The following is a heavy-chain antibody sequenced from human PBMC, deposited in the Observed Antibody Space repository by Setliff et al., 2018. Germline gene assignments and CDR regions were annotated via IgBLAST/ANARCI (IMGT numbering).Heavy chain of an antibody. J-gene: IGHJ5*02. CDR3: TTGPRDSRNYLTWFDP. Sequence: GGSLRLSCSVSGITFKNAWMTWVRQAPGKGPEWVGRIKSSREGATSDYGAPAKGRFTISRDDSKNMIYLQMNNLKTEDTGFYYCTTGPRDSRNYLTWFDPWGQGTLVTVSS. CDR1: GITFKNAW. V-gene: IGHV3-15*01. CDR2: IKSSREGATS. D-gene: IGHD4-4*01.